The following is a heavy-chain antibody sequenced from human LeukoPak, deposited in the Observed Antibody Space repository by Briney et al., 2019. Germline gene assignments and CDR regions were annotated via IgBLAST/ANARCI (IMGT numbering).Heavy chain of an antibody. CDR2: IKSKTDGGTT. CDR1: GFTFSNAW. CDR3: TTAPTTVTTGPFDY. D-gene: IGHD4-17*01. V-gene: IGHV3-15*01. Sequence: GGSLRLSCAASGFTFSNAWMSWVRQAPGKGLEWVGRIKSKTDGGTTDYAAPVKGRFTTSRDDSKNTLYLQMNSLKTEDTAVYYCTTAPTTVTTGPFDYWGQGTLVTVSS. J-gene: IGHJ4*02.